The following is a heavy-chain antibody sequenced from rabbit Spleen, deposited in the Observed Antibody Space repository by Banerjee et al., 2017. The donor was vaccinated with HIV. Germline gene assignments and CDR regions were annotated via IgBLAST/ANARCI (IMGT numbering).Heavy chain of an antibody. Sequence: QSLEESGGGLVKPGASLTLTCIASGVSFSSRYYICWVRQAPGKGLEWIACIDAGSSGSTYYANGAKGRFTISKTSSTTVTLQMTSLTAADTATYFCARDLVAVIGWNFNLWGPGTLVTVS. CDR2: IDAGSSGST. CDR3: ARDLVAVIGWNFNL. V-gene: IGHV1S40*01. J-gene: IGHJ4*01. D-gene: IGHD1-1*01. CDR1: GVSFSSRYY.